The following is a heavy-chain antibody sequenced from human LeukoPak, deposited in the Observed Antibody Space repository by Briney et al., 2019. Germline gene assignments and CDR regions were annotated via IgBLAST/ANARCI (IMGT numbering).Heavy chain of an antibody. V-gene: IGHV1-2*02. J-gene: IGHJ4*02. Sequence: ASLKVSCKASGYTFTGYSVHCVRQAPGQGLEWMVWINPNSGGTIYAQKFQSRVTMTRDTSISTAYMELSRLRSDDTAVYYCARGPVYYDSSGYYSPYDYWGQGTLVTVSS. D-gene: IGHD3-22*01. CDR1: GYTFTGYS. CDR2: INPNSGGT. CDR3: ARGPVYYDSSGYYSPYDY.